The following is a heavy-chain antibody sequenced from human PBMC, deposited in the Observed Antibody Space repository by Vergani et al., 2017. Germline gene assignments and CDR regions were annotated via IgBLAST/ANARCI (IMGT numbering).Heavy chain of an antibody. V-gene: IGHV4-61*02. CDR3: ARDHKQLRPRAFYL. CDR1: GAYINNDFYY. CDR2: IYVSGIT. Sequence: QVQLQESGPGLVKQSQTLSLTCTVSGAYINNDFYYWHWIRQPAGKGLEWIGSIYVSGITDYNSSLQSRVSMSVDTSKNQVSLTLTSVTAADTAVYYCARDHKQLRPRAFYLWGQGTMVTVSS. J-gene: IGHJ3*01. D-gene: IGHD4-23*01.